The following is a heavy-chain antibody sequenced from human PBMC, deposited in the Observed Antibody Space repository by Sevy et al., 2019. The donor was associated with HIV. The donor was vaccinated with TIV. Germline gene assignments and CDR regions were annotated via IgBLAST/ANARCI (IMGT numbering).Heavy chain of an antibody. CDR2: INSDGSST. D-gene: IGHD5-12*01. J-gene: IGHJ3*02. CDR3: ARDRDGYNYPDAFDI. V-gene: IGHV3-74*01. CDR1: GFTFSSSW. Sequence: GGSLRLSCAASGFTFSSSWMHWVRQVPGKGLVWVSHINSDGSSTSYADSVKGRFTISRDHAKNSLYLQMNSLRAGDTAVYYCARDRDGYNYPDAFDIWGQGTLVTVSS.